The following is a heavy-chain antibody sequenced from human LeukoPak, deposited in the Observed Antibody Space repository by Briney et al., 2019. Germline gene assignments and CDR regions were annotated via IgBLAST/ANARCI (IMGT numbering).Heavy chain of an antibody. D-gene: IGHD6-19*01. J-gene: IGHJ4*02. Sequence: HPGRSLRLSCTASGFTFGDYAMSWVRQAPGKGLEWVGFIRSKAYGGTTEYAASVKGRFTISRDDSKSIAYLQVNSLKTEDTAVYYCTRVRIAVAGRGRYFDYWGQGTLVTVSS. CDR2: IRSKAYGGTT. CDR1: GFTFGDYA. V-gene: IGHV3-49*04. CDR3: TRVRIAVAGRGRYFDY.